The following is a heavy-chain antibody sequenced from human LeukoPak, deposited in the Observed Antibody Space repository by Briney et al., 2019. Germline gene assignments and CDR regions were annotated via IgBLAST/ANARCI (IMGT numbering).Heavy chain of an antibody. Sequence: SQTLSLTCTVSGGSISSGGYYWSWIRQHPGKGLEWIGYIYYSGSTYYNPSLKSRVTISVDTSKNQFSLKLSSVTAADTAVYYCARDRGVRGVIGPSSSHYYGMDVWGQGTTVTVSS. CDR2: IYYSGST. D-gene: IGHD3-10*01. CDR1: GGSISSGGYY. J-gene: IGHJ6*02. V-gene: IGHV4-31*03. CDR3: ARDRGVRGVIGPSSSHYYGMDV.